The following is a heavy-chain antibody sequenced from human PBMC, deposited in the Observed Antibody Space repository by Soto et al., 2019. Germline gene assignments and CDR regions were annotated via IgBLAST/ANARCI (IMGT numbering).Heavy chain of an antibody. CDR1: GGSVSSYY. D-gene: IGHD2-15*01. V-gene: IGHV4-59*02. J-gene: IGHJ5*02. CDR2: IYYSGST. Sequence: SETLSLTCTVSGGSVSSYYWSWIRQPPGKGLEWIGYIYYSGSTNYNPSLKSRVTISVDTSKNQLSLKLSSVTAADTAVYYCARVRDCSGGTCYSWWFDPWGQGTLVTVSS. CDR3: ARVRDCSGGTCYSWWFDP.